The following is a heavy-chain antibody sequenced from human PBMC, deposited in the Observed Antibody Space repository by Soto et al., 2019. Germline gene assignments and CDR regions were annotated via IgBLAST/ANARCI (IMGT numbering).Heavy chain of an antibody. CDR1: GFTFSNAW. CDR2: IKSKSDGGTT. J-gene: IGHJ6*02. CDR3: SVGCISTTCYSYYYAMDV. Sequence: GGSLRLSCAVTGFTFSNAWMTWVRQTPGKGLEWVGHIKSKSDGGTTDYAAPVKGRFTISRDDSTNTVYLQMNSLRTEDTAVYYCSVGCISTTCYSYYYAMDVWGQGTTVTVSS. V-gene: IGHV3-15*07. D-gene: IGHD2-2*02.